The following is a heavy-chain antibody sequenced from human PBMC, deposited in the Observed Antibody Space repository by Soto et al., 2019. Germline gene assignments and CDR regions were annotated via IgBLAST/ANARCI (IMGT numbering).Heavy chain of an antibody. CDR1: GYTFTKYA. CDR2: IDGGNGNT. Sequence: QVQPVQSGAEVKKPGASVKLSCKASGYTFTKYAMHWVRQAPGQRLEWMGWIDGGNGNTKYSQKFQGRATITRDTGASTAYMELSNLRSEDTAVYYCARSGSQYGDYGYYFYYMDVWGKGTTVTVSS. V-gene: IGHV1-3*01. CDR3: ARSGSQYGDYGYYFYYMDV. J-gene: IGHJ6*03. D-gene: IGHD4-17*01.